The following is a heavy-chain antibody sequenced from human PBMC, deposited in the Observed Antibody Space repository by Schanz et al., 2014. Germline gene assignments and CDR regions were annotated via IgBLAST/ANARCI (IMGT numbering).Heavy chain of an antibody. D-gene: IGHD3-22*01. CDR2: LSGSGGST. CDR3: AKGRRGYFDSSGSYWGTFDY. CDR1: GFTFSDYY. Sequence: EVQLLDSGGGLVQPGGSLRLSCAASGFTFSDYYMSWIRQAPGKGLEWVSALSGSGGSTYYADSVKGRFTISRDNSKNTLYLQMNSLRAEDTAVYYCAKGRRGYFDSSGSYWGTFDYWGQGALVTVSS. V-gene: IGHV3-23*01. J-gene: IGHJ4*02.